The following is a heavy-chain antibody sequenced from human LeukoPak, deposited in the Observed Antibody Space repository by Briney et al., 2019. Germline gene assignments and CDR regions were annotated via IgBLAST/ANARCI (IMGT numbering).Heavy chain of an antibody. D-gene: IGHD3-22*01. CDR1: GFTFSSYW. CDR3: TTHTMYYYDSSPIRYYYYYMDV. J-gene: IGHJ6*03. CDR2: INSDGSST. V-gene: IGHV3-74*01. Sequence: PGGSLRLSCAASGFTFSSYWMHWVRQAPGKGLVWVSRINSDGSSTSYADSVRGRFSISRDNAKNTLYLQMNSLKTEDTAVYYCTTHTMYYYDSSPIRYYYYYMDVWGKGTTVTVSS.